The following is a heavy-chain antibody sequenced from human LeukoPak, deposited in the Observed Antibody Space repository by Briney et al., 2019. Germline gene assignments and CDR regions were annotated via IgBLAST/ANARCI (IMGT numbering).Heavy chain of an antibody. V-gene: IGHV3-48*01. J-gene: IGHJ4*02. CDR1: GGSISSSN. CDR3: ARDHWSPPSY. CDR2: IGVSSSLV. Sequence: ETLSLTCAVSGGSISSSNWWSWVRQAPGKGLEWVSYIGVSSSLVRYADSVKGRFTISRDNAKNSLYLQMDSLRAEDTAMYYCARDHWSPPSYWGQGTLVTVSS. D-gene: IGHD2-8*02.